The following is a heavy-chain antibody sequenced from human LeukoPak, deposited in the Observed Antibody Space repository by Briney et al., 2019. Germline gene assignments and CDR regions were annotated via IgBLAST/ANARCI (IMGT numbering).Heavy chain of an antibody. CDR1: GGSFSGYY. CDR2: INHSGST. V-gene: IGHV4-34*01. D-gene: IGHD6-25*01. J-gene: IGHJ4*02. CDR3: ARGLRLRYLDY. Sequence: PSETLSLTCAVYGGSFSGYYRSWIRQPPGKGLEWIGEINHSGSTNYNPSLKSRVTISVDTSKNQFSLKLSSVTAADTAVYYCARGLRLRYLDYWGQGTLVTVSS.